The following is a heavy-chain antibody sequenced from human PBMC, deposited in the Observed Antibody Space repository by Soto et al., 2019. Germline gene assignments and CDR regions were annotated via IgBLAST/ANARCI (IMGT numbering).Heavy chain of an antibody. Sequence: QVQLVESGGGVVQPGRSLRLSCAASGFTFSSYGMHWVRQAPGKGLEWVAVIWYDGSNKYYADSVKGRFTISRDNSKNTLYLQMNSLRAEDTAVYYCARDQGSGWYIDAFDIWGQGTMVTVSS. V-gene: IGHV3-33*01. CDR2: IWYDGSNK. D-gene: IGHD6-19*01. CDR1: GFTFSSYG. CDR3: ARDQGSGWYIDAFDI. J-gene: IGHJ3*02.